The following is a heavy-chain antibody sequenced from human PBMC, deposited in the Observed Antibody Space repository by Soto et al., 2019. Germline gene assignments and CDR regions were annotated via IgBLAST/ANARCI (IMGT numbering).Heavy chain of an antibody. V-gene: IGHV4-39*02. D-gene: IGHD2-2*01. J-gene: IGHJ4*02. CDR1: GGSINYTSYH. Sequence: PSETMSLTCSVSGGSINYTSYHWGWIRQPPGQGLEWIGSIFYTGTTFYNPSLESRVTMSVDTSKNSFSLHLTSVTAADTAVYFCARLVVVAPVANVWGQGTRVTVSS. CDR2: IFYTGTT. CDR3: ARLVVVAPVANV.